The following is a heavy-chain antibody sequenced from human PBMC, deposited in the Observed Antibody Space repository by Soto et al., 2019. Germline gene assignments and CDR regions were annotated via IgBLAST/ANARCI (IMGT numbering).Heavy chain of an antibody. D-gene: IGHD4-17*01. J-gene: IGHJ4*02. CDR3: ARGLFYGDYEMIDY. V-gene: IGHV1-69*05. CDR1: GGTFSSYA. CDR2: IIPICGTA. Sequence: SVKVSCKASGGTFSSYAISWVRQAPGQGLEWMGVIIPICGTASYAQKFQGRVTMTRDTSTSTVYMELSSLRSEDTAVYYCARGLFYGDYEMIDYWGQGTLVTV.